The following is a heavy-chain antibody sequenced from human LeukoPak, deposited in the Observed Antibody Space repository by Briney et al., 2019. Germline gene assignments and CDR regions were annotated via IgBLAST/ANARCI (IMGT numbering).Heavy chain of an antibody. CDR2: IRWNSGDI. CDR3: AKDRGSHLLLYGGAFDI. V-gene: IGHV3-9*03. D-gene: IGHD1-26*01. Sequence: GGSLRLSCAASGFTFDDYAMHWVRQAPGKGLEWVSGIRWNSGDIGYADSVKGRFTISRDNAKHSLYLQMNSLRAEDMALYYCAKDRGSHLLLYGGAFDIWGQGTMVTVSS. CDR1: GFTFDDYA. J-gene: IGHJ3*02.